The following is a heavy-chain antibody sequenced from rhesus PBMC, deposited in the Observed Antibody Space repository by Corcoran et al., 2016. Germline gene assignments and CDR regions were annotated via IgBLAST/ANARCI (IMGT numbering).Heavy chain of an antibody. CDR3: ARYKAATGAFDY. V-gene: IGHV4-80*01. D-gene: IGHD6-25*01. Sequence: QVQLQESGPGLVKPSETLYLTCAVSGGSFSSYWWSWIRQPPGKGLEWIGEINGQSASTPSNPSLKSRVTVSTDASKNQFSLKLSSETAADAAVYYCARYKAATGAFDYWGQGVLVTVSS. J-gene: IGHJ4*01. CDR1: GGSFSSYW. CDR2: INGQSAST.